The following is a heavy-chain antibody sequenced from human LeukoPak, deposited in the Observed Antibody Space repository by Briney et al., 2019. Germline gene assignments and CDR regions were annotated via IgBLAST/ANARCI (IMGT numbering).Heavy chain of an antibody. D-gene: IGHD2-15*01. Sequence: SETLSLTCTVSGGSISSSSYYWGWIRQPPGKGLEWIGGIYYSGSTYYNPSLKSRVTISVDTSKNQFSLKLSSVTAADTAVYYCARDFCSGGSCYKADARDYFDYWGQGTLVTVSS. J-gene: IGHJ4*02. CDR3: ARDFCSGGSCYKADARDYFDY. CDR1: GGSISSSSYY. CDR2: IYYSGST. V-gene: IGHV4-39*07.